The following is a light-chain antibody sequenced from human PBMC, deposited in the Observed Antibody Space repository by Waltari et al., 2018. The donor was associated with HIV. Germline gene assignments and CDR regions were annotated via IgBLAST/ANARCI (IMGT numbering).Light chain of an antibody. CDR3: SSLTNSATVSVL. J-gene: IGLJ3*02. CDR2: EVS. Sequence: QFALTQPASVSGSPGQSITVSCTGTNSDIGYYNYVSWYQQHPGKAPKLIIYEVSNRPSGVSNRFSGSKSGNPASLTISGLQAEDEADYFCSSLTNSATVSVLFGGGTKLTVL. V-gene: IGLV2-14*01. CDR1: NSDIGYYNY.